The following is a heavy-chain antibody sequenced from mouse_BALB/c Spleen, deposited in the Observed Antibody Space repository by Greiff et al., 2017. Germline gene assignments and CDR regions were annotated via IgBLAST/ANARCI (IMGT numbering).Heavy chain of an antibody. D-gene: IGHD2-4*01. CDR2: IDPANGNT. V-gene: IGHV14-3*02. J-gene: IGHJ3*01. CDR1: GFNIKDTY. CDR3: ASIYYDYDEAY. Sequence: EVQLQQSGAELVKPGASVKLSCTASGFNIKDTYMHWVKQRPEQGLEWIGRIDPANGNTKYDPKFQGKATITADTSSNTAYLQLSSLTSEDTAVYYCASIYYDYDEAYWGQGTLVTVSA.